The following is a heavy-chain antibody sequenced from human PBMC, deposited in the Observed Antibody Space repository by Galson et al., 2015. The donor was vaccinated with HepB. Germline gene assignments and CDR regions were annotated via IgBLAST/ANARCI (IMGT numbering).Heavy chain of an antibody. V-gene: IGHV3-66*02. CDR3: ARDFGSSSSGDNWFDP. CDR2: IYSGGST. D-gene: IGHD6-6*01. CDR1: GFTVSSNY. Sequence: SLRLSCAASGFTVSSNYMSWVRQAPGKGLEWVSVIYSGGSTYYADSVKGRFTISRDNSKNTLYLQMNSLRAEDTAVYYCARDFGSSSSGDNWFDPWGQGALVTVSS. J-gene: IGHJ5*02.